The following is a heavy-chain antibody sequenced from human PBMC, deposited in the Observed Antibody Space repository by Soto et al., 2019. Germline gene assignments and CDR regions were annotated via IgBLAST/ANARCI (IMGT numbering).Heavy chain of an antibody. CDR1: GYTFTSYD. D-gene: IGHD3-10*01. V-gene: IGHV1-8*02. Sequence: ASVNVSCKASGYTFTSYDINWVRQATGQGLEWMGWMNPNSGNTGYAQKFQGRVTMTRNTSISTAYMELSSLRSEDTAVYYCARGAVLLWFGEPGSWFDPWGQGTLVTVSS. CDR2: MNPNSGNT. CDR3: ARGAVLLWFGEPGSWFDP. J-gene: IGHJ5*02.